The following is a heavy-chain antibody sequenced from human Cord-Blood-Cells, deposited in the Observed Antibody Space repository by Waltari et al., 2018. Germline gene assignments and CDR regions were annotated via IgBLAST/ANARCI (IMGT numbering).Heavy chain of an antibody. J-gene: IGHJ4*02. Sequence: QVQLVESGGGVVQTGRSLRLSCAASGFTFSSHGMHWVRTAPGKGLEWVAVIWYDGSNKYYADSVKGRFTISRDNSKNTLYLQMNSLRAEDTAVYYCARDSSSGLDYWGQGTLVTVSS. CDR3: ARDSSSGLDY. V-gene: IGHV3-33*01. CDR1: GFTFSSHG. D-gene: IGHD6-19*01. CDR2: IWYDGSNK.